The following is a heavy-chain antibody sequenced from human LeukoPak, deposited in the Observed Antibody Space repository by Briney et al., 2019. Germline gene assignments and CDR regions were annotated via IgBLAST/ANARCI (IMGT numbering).Heavy chain of an antibody. Sequence: GRSLRLSCAASGFTFDDYAMHWVRQAPGKGLEWVSGISWNSGSIGYADSVKGRFIISRDNAKNSLYLQMNSLRAEDTALYYCAKDIGIVVVPAAIGYGMDVWGQGTTVTVSS. J-gene: IGHJ6*02. CDR1: GFTFDDYA. CDR2: ISWNSGSI. V-gene: IGHV3-9*01. CDR3: AKDIGIVVVPAAIGYGMDV. D-gene: IGHD2-2*01.